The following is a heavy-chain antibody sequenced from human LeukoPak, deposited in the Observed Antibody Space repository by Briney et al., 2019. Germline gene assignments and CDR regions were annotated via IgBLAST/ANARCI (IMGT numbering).Heavy chain of an antibody. CDR3: AATQRNYYDSSGPEFDP. V-gene: IGHV4-39*07. Sequence: PSETLSLTCTVSGGSISSSSYYWGWIRQPPGKGLEWIGSIYYSGSTYYNPSLKSRVTISVDTSKNQFSLKLSSVTAADTAAYYSAATQRNYYDSSGPEFDPWGQGTLVTVSS. CDR1: GGSISSSSYY. D-gene: IGHD3-22*01. CDR2: IYYSGST. J-gene: IGHJ5*02.